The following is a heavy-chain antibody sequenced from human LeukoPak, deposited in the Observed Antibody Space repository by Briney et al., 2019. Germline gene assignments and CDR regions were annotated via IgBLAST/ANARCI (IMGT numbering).Heavy chain of an antibody. CDR1: GFSFTDAW. CDR3: ATDFYDST. D-gene: IGHD3-22*01. CDR2: IRSNSDGGTI. Sequence: GGSLRLSCAASGFSFTDAWMNWVRQAPGKGLEWVGRIRSNSDGGTIDYAAPVKGRFTLSRDDSKTTLYLQMNSLQTEDTAAYYCATDFYDSTWGQGTLVTVSS. V-gene: IGHV3-15*07. J-gene: IGHJ5*02.